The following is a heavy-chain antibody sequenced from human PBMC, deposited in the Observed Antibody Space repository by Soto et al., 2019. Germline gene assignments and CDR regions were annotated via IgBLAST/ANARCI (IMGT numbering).Heavy chain of an antibody. CDR3: ARGNIYDILTGYYNRGYGAFDI. Sequence: ASVKVSCKASGGTFSSYAISWVRQAPGQGLEWMGGIIPIFGTANYAQKFQGRVTITADESTSTAYMELSSLRSEDTAVYYCARGNIYDILTGYYNRGYGAFDIWGQGTMVTVSS. J-gene: IGHJ3*02. V-gene: IGHV1-69*13. D-gene: IGHD3-9*01. CDR1: GGTFSSYA. CDR2: IIPIFGTA.